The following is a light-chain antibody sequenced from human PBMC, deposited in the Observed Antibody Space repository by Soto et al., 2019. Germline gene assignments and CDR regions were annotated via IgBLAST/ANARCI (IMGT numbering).Light chain of an antibody. CDR2: DDD. CDR1: SSNIGGNS. V-gene: IGLV1-51*01. CDR3: TSYTRTTTDV. J-gene: IGLJ1*01. Sequence: QSVMSQPPSVSAAPGQRVTISCSGSSSNIGGNSVSWYQQLPGTAPKLLIYDDDQRPSGIPDRFSGSKSGTSATLGITGFQTGDEADYDCTSYTRTTTDVFGTGTKVTVL.